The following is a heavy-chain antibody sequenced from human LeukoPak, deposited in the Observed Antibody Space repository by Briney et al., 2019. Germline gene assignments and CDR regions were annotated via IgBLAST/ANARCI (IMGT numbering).Heavy chain of an antibody. CDR2: ISGSGGST. V-gene: IGHV3-23*01. D-gene: IGHD6-19*01. CDR3: AKDTGGGSSGWGTPPLDY. Sequence: GGSLRLSCAASGFTFSSYAMSWVRQAPGKGLEWVSAISGSGGSTYYADSVKGRFTISRDNSKNTLYLQMNSLRAEDTAVYYCAKDTGGGSSGWGTPPLDYWGQGTLVTVSS. J-gene: IGHJ4*02. CDR1: GFTFSSYA.